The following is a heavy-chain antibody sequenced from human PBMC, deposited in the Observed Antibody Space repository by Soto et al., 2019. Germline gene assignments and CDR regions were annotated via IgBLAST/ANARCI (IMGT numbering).Heavy chain of an antibody. V-gene: IGHV1-69*12. CDR1: GGTFSNYA. CDR3: STGGELASYAPSGCR. CDR2: IIPIFGTV. J-gene: IGHJ1*01. D-gene: IGHD3-22*01. Sequence: QVQLVQSGAEVKKPGSSVKVSCKASGGTFSNYALDWVRQAPGQGLEWMGGIIPIFGTVRHAQNFQGRVTLTADESTAPAYMELSSLRYSATAMYYCSTGGELASYAPSGCRWCQGTLVTVSS.